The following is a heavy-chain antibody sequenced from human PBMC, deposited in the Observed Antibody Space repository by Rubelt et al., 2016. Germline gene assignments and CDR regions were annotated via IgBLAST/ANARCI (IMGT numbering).Heavy chain of an antibody. CDR1: EFTFSNYW. V-gene: IGHV3-74*02. D-gene: IGHD6-13*01. J-gene: IGHJ4*02. CDR3: ARGFDKAYSISGSS. Sequence: VQLEESGGGVVQPGRSLRLSCVASEFTFSNYWMHWVRQAPGKGLVWVSRIKSDGSNPNYADSVKGRFTISRDNAKNTLYLQMSSLRAEDTAVYYCARGFDKAYSISGSSWGQGTLVTVSS. CDR2: IKSDGSNP.